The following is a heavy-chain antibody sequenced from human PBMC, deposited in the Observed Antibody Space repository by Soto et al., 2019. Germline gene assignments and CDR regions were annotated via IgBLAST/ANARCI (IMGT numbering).Heavy chain of an antibody. Sequence: SETLSLTCTVSGGSISSSSYYWGWIRQPPGKGLEWIGSIYYSGSTYYNPSLKSRVTISVDTSKNQFSLKLSSVTAADTAVYYCARQTRLSGMDVWGQGTTVTVSS. CDR2: IYYSGST. CDR3: ARQTRLSGMDV. D-gene: IGHD3-16*01. CDR1: GGSISSSSYY. J-gene: IGHJ6*02. V-gene: IGHV4-39*01.